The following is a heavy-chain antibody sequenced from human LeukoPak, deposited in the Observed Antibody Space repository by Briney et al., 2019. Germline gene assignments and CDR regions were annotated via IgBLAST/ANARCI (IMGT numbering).Heavy chain of an antibody. CDR1: GDSISSGNY. CDR2: IFHTGST. J-gene: IGHJ4*02. Sequence: SETLSLTCTVSGDSISSGNYWGWIRQPPGKGLEWIGSIFHTGSTYFNLSLKSRVTISVDTSKNQFSLRLSSVTAADTAVYYCAREGQAVGRTMSGYWGQGTLVTVSS. D-gene: IGHD6-19*01. CDR3: AREGQAVGRTMSGY. V-gene: IGHV4-38-2*02.